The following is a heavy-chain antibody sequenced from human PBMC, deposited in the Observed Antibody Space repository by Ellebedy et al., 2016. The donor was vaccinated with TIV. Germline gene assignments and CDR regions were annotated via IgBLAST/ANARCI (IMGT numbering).Heavy chain of an antibody. D-gene: IGHD6-6*01. CDR1: GYTLTELS. CDR3: ARAVGAARPWYFDY. Sequence: ASVKVSXXVSGYTLTELSMHWVRQAPGKGLEWMGGFDPEDGETIYAQKFQGRVTMTTDTSTSTAYMELRSLRSDDTAVYYCARAVGAARPWYFDYWGQGTLVTVSS. CDR2: FDPEDGET. J-gene: IGHJ4*02. V-gene: IGHV1-24*01.